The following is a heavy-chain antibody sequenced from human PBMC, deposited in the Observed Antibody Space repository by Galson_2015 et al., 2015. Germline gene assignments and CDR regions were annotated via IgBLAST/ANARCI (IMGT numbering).Heavy chain of an antibody. J-gene: IGHJ4*02. V-gene: IGHV3-48*04. CDR2: ISSGSGTI. CDR3: ARASGTPFFDY. Sequence: SLRLSCAASGFTFNTYSMNWVRQAPGKGLEWVSYISSGSGTIYYADSVKGRFTISIDNAKNSLYLQMNSLRAEDTAVYFCARASGTPFFDYWGQGALVTVSS. CDR1: GFTFNTYS. D-gene: IGHD6-19*01.